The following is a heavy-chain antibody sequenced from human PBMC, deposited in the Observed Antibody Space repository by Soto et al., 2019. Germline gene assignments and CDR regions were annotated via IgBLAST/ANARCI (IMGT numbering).Heavy chain of an antibody. V-gene: IGHV1-69*12. Sequence: QVPLVQSGAEVKKPGSSVKVSCKASGGTFNRYAISWLRQAPGQGPEWMGGITPMFGTGNYAQKFQGRVTITADESTTTVHMELRRLTSEDTAVYYCAQTLGSAVAGPGRFDLWGRGTRVIVSS. J-gene: IGHJ2*01. CDR2: ITPMFGTG. CDR3: AQTLGSAVAGPGRFDL. CDR1: GGTFNRYA. D-gene: IGHD6-19*01.